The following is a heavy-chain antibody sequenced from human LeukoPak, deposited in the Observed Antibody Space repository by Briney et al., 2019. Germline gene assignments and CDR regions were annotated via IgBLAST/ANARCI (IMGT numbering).Heavy chain of an antibody. Sequence: GGSLRLSCAASGFSFSTSSMSLVRQTPGKGLEWISYIIVSSTTIYYADSVKGRFTISRDNARNSLYLQMNDLRAEDTGVYFCARDARSHCGTDACYGPYFDYWGQGSLVTVSS. D-gene: IGHD2-2*01. CDR3: ARDARSHCGTDACYGPYFDY. CDR2: IIVSSTTI. J-gene: IGHJ4*02. CDR1: GFSFSTSS. V-gene: IGHV3-48*01.